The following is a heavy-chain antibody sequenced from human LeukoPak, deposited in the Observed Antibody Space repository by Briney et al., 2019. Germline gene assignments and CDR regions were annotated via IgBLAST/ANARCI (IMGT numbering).Heavy chain of an antibody. D-gene: IGHD5-18*01. CDR3: VRDRGKHYLDTAMVLDY. V-gene: IGHV3-33*01. CDR1: GFIFSGFG. Sequence: GRSLRLSCAASGFIFSGFGTHWVRQAPGKGLEWVSAIWYDGSQTFSADSVKGRIIISRDNSRNTLYLQMNSLRAEDTAVYFCVRDRGKHYLDTAMVLDYWGQGILVTVSS. J-gene: IGHJ4*02. CDR2: IWYDGSQT.